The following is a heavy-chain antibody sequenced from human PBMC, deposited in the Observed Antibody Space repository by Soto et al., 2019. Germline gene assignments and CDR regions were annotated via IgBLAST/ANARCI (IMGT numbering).Heavy chain of an antibody. D-gene: IGHD1-1*01. Sequence: ASVKVSCKASGYTFTSYDIYWVRQATGQGLEWMGWMNPSTGNPGYAQKFQGRVTMTSDTSISTAHMELSSLRSEDTAVYYCARRAETNGWNGFGADKYYFDFWGQGTLVTVSS. CDR3: ARRAETNGWNGFGADKYYFDF. CDR2: MNPSTGNP. V-gene: IGHV1-8*01. CDR1: GYTFTSYD. J-gene: IGHJ4*02.